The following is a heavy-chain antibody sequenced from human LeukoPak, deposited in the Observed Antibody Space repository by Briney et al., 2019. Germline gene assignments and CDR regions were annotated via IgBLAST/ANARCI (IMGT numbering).Heavy chain of an antibody. V-gene: IGHV3-23*01. Sequence: GGSLRHSCAASGFTFRSYAMTWVRQAPGKGLEWVAEISNEGRINYADSVKGRFPMSRENAKNSLYLQMNSLRAGDTAVYYCARAGSSWYGYYYYGMDVWGQGTTVTVSS. CDR1: GFTFRSYA. CDR2: ISNEGRI. D-gene: IGHD6-13*01. CDR3: ARAGSSWYGYYYYGMDV. J-gene: IGHJ6*02.